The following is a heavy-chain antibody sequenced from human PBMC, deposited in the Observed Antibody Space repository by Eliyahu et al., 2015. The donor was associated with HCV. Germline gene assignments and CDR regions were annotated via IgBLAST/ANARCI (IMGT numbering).Heavy chain of an antibody. Sequence: LEWMGIINPSGGSTNYAQKFQGRVTMTRDTSTSTVYMELSSLRSEDTAVYXCARAPTVTTAEYFQHWGQGTLVTVSS. D-gene: IGHD4-17*01. CDR2: INPSGGST. J-gene: IGHJ1*01. V-gene: IGHV1-46*01. CDR3: ARAPTVTTAEYFQH.